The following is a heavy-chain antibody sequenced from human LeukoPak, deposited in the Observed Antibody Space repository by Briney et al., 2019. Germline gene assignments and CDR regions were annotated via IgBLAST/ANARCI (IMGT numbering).Heavy chain of an antibody. CDR2: ISYAGSNK. J-gene: IGHJ4*02. V-gene: IGHV3-30-3*01. CDR1: GFTFSNYA. D-gene: IGHD6-19*01. CDR3: ARDGSGYSSQ. Sequence: GGSLRLSCAASGFTFSNYAMHWVCQAPGEGLEWVAFISYAGSNKYYADSVKGRFTISRDNSKNTLYLQMNSLRAEDTAVYYCARDGSGYSSQWGQGTLVTVSS.